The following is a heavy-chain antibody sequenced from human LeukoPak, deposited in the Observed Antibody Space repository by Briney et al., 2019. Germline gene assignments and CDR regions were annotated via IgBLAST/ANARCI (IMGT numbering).Heavy chain of an antibody. Sequence: GGSLRLSCAASGFTFSSYSMTWVRQASGRGLEWVSVISGSGGATYYADSVKGRFTISRDNSKNTLYLQMNSLRAEDTAVYYCARAAMVRGVDYFDSWGQGTLVTVSS. D-gene: IGHD3-10*01. CDR2: ISGSGGAT. CDR3: ARAAMVRGVDYFDS. J-gene: IGHJ4*02. V-gene: IGHV3-23*01. CDR1: GFTFSSYS.